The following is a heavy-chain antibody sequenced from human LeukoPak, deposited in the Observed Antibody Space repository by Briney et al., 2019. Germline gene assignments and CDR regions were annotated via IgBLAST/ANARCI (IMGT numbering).Heavy chain of an antibody. CDR2: INHSGST. Sequence: SETLSLTCAVDGGSFSGYYWSWIRQPPGKGQEWIGEINHSGSTNYNPSLKSRVTISVDTSKNQFSLKLSSVTAADTAVYYCARAGSSWYGYYFDYWGQGTLVTVSS. D-gene: IGHD6-13*01. J-gene: IGHJ4*02. V-gene: IGHV4-34*01. CDR3: ARAGSSWYGYYFDY. CDR1: GGSFSGYY.